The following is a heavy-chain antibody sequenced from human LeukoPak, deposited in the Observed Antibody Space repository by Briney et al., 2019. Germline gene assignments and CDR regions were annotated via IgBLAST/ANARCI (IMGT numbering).Heavy chain of an antibody. J-gene: IGHJ4*02. V-gene: IGHV4-39*01. CDR1: GGSISSSSYY. Sequence: SETLSLTCIVSGGSISSSSYYWGWIRQPPGKGLEWIGSIYYSGSTYYNPSLKSRVTISVDTSKNQFSLKLSSVTAADTAVYYCARRVGSYSGSFDYWGQGTLVTVSS. CDR3: ARRVGSYSGSFDY. D-gene: IGHD1-26*01. CDR2: IYYSGST.